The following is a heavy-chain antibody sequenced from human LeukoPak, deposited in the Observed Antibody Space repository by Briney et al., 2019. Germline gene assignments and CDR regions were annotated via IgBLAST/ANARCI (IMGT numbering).Heavy chain of an antibody. Sequence: GGSLRLSCAASGFTFSSYAMSWVRQAPGKGLEWVSAISGSGGSTYYADSVKGRFAISRDNSKNTLYLQMNSLRAEDTAVYYCAKDHTNTAMVLVFDYWGQGTLVTVSS. J-gene: IGHJ4*02. CDR2: ISGSGGST. V-gene: IGHV3-23*01. CDR1: GFTFSSYA. CDR3: AKDHTNTAMVLVFDY. D-gene: IGHD5-18*01.